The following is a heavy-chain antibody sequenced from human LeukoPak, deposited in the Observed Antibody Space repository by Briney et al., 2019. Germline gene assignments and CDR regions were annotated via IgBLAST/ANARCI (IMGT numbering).Heavy chain of an antibody. CDR2: INPSGGST. CDR1: GYTFTSYY. D-gene: IGHD5-24*01. J-gene: IGHJ4*02. CDR3: AGNGRDGYNPVGPFDY. Sequence: ASVKVSCKASGYTFTSYYMHWVRQAPGQGLEWMGIINPSGGSTSYAQKFQGRVTMTRDTSTSTVYMELSSLRSEDTAVYYCAGNGRDGYNPVGPFDYWGQGTLVTVSS. V-gene: IGHV1-46*01.